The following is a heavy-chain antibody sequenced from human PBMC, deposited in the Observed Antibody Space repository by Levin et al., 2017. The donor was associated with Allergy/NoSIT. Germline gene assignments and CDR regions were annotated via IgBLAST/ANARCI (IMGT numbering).Heavy chain of an antibody. J-gene: IGHJ4*02. CDR3: ARGRRVLEWSRRPRFGDPFDY. Sequence: SETLSLTCAVYGGSFSGYYWSWIRQPPGKGLEWIGEINHSGSTNYNPSLKSRVTISVDTSKNQFSLKLSSVTAADTAVYYCARGRRVLEWSRRPRFGDPFDYWGQGTLVTVSS. CDR1: GGSFSGYY. CDR2: INHSGST. D-gene: IGHD3-3*01. V-gene: IGHV4-34*01.